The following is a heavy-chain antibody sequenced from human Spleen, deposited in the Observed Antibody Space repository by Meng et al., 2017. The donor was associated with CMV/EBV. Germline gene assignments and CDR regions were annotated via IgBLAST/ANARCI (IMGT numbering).Heavy chain of an antibody. V-gene: IGHV4-34*01. CDR2: INHSGST. J-gene: IGHJ4*02. CDR1: GGSFSGYY. Sequence: TRPPTGAVYGGSFSGYYWSWHRQPPGKGLEWIGEINHSGSTNYSPSLKSRVTISVDTSKNQFSLKLSSVTAADTAVYYCARGPFFDYWGQGSLVTVSS. CDR3: ARGPFFDY.